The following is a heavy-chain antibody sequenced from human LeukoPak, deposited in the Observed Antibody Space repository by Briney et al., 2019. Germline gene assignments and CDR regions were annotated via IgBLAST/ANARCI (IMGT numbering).Heavy chain of an antibody. CDR1: GFTFSSYS. CDR2: ISSSSSTI. D-gene: IGHD6-6*01. J-gene: IGHJ4*02. V-gene: IGHV3-48*01. Sequence: GGSLRLSCAASGFTFSSYSMNWVRQAPGKGLEWVSYISSSSSTIYYADSVKGRFTISRDNAKNSLYLQMNSLRAEDTAVYYCERADYSSSSPFDYWGQGTLVTVSS. CDR3: ERADYSSSSPFDY.